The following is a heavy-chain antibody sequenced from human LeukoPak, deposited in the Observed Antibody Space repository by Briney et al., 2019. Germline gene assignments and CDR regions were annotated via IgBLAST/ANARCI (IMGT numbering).Heavy chain of an antibody. V-gene: IGHV3-23*01. D-gene: IGHD2-8*01. CDR2: ISGSGGST. CDR1: GFTFSSYA. Sequence: GGSLRLSCAASGFTFSSYAMSWVRQAPGKGLEWVSAISGSGGSTYYADSVKGRFTISRDNSKNTLYLQMNSLRAEDTAVYYCAKDVYCTNGVCYFDYYGMGVWGQGTTVTASS. J-gene: IGHJ6*02. CDR3: AKDVYCTNGVCYFDYYGMGV.